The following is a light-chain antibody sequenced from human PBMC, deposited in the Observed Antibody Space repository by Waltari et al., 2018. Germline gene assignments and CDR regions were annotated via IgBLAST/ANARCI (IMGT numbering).Light chain of an antibody. CDR3: QQYNNWPPLT. CDR2: GAS. CDR1: QSVNSN. Sequence: EIVMTQSPATLSVSPGERATLSCRASQSVNSNLAWYQQKPGQAPRLLSCGASTRATGITARCSGSGSGTEFTLTISSLQSEDFAVYYCQQYNNWPPLTFGGGTKVEIK. V-gene: IGKV3-15*01. J-gene: IGKJ4*01.